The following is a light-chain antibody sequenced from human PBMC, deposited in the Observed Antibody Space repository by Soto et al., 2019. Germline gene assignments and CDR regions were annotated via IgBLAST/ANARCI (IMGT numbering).Light chain of an antibody. CDR3: SSYTSSSTGV. CDR1: SSDVGGYNY. V-gene: IGLV2-14*01. J-gene: IGLJ3*02. Sequence: QSVLTQPASVSGSPGLSLTISCTGTSSDVGGYNYVSWYQQHPGKAPKLMIYDVSNRPSGVSNRFSGSKSGNTASLTISGLQAEDEADYYCSSYTSSSTGVFGGGTKLTVL. CDR2: DVS.